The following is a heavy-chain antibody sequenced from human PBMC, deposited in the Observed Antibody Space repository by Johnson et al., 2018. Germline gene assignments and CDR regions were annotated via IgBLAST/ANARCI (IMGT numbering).Heavy chain of an antibody. D-gene: IGHD7-27*01. Sequence: VQLQESGGGVVQPGRSLRLSCAGSGINFDDYAMHWVRQTPGKGLEWVSGISWNSESIAYADSVKGRITISRANAKNSRYLQMDSLRAEDTALYYCAKNLGETLGSAYGMDVWGRGTTVTVSS. CDR2: ISWNSESI. J-gene: IGHJ6*02. CDR1: GINFDDYA. V-gene: IGHV3-9*01. CDR3: AKNLGETLGSAYGMDV.